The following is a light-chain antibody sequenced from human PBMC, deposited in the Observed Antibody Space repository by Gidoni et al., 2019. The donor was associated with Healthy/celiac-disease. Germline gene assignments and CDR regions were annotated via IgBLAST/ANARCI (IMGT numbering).Light chain of an antibody. CDR1: SSDVGSYNL. CDR3: CSYAGSSTWV. CDR2: EVS. J-gene: IGLJ3*02. V-gene: IGLV2-23*02. Sequence: QSALTQPGSLSGSPGQSITISCTGTSSDVGSYNLVSWYQQHPGKAPNLMIYEVSKRPSGVSNRFSGSKSGNTASLTISGLQAEDEADYYCCSYAGSSTWVFGGGTKLTVL.